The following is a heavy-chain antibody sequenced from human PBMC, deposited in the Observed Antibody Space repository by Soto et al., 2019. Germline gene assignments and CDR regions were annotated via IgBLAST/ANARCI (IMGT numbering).Heavy chain of an antibody. D-gene: IGHD1-26*01. V-gene: IGHV3-30*18. CDR1: GFTFSSYG. Sequence: PGGSLRLSCAASGFTFSSYGMHWVRQAPGKGLEWVAVISYDGSNKYYADSVKGRFTISRDNSKNTLYLQMNSLRAEDTAVYYCAKEGAIFDYWGQGTLVTVSS. CDR3: AKEGAIFDY. J-gene: IGHJ4*02. CDR2: ISYDGSNK.